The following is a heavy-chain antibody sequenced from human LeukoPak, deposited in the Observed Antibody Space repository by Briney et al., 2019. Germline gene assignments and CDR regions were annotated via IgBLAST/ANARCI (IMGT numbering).Heavy chain of an antibody. CDR3: ARVPWVVDDSSSPKTYAFDI. CDR1: GYTFTSYY. CDR2: INPSGGST. Sequence: ASVKVSCKASGYTFTSYYMHWVRQAPGQGLEWMGIINPSGGSTSYAQKFQGRVTMTRDTSTSTVYMELSSLRPEDTAVYYCARVPWVVDDSSSPKTYAFDIWGQGTMVTVSS. V-gene: IGHV1-46*03. D-gene: IGHD6-13*01. J-gene: IGHJ3*02.